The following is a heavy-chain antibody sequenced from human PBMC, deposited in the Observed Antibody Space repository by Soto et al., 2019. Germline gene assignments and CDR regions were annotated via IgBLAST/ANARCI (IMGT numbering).Heavy chain of an antibody. D-gene: IGHD2-2*01. V-gene: IGHV3-23*01. CDR2: ISGRGGST. J-gene: IGHJ4*02. CDR1: GHTFHSYA. Sequence: EVQLLESGGGLVQPGGSLRLSCVASGHTFHSYAMSWVRQAPGKGLEWVSGISGRGGSTYYADSARGRFTISRDDSKNTLYLQMTSLRAEDTAVYYCAKVSRGIGVVPAALNWGQGTLVTVSS. CDR3: AKVSRGIGVVPAALN.